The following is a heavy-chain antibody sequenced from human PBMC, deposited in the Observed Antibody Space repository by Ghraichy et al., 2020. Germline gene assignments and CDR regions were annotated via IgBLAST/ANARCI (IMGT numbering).Heavy chain of an antibody. D-gene: IGHD3-10*01. CDR3: ARRELPTTRLPDY. Sequence: ASVKVSCKASGYTFTSYDINWVRQATGQGLEWMGWMNPNSGNTGYAQKFQDRVTMTRNTSINTAYMELSGLGSEDTAVYYCARRELPTTRLPDYWGQGTLVTVS. CDR2: MNPNSGNT. J-gene: IGHJ4*02. CDR1: GYTFTSYD. V-gene: IGHV1-8*01.